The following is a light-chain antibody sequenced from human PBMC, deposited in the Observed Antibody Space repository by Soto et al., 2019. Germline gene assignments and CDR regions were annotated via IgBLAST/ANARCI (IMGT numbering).Light chain of an antibody. Sequence: EIVFTQSPATLSLSPGERATIYCRASQSVSSYLAWYQQKPGQAPRLLIYDASNRATGIPARFSGSGSGTDFTLTISSLEPEDFAVYYCQQRSNWITFGQGTRLEIK. J-gene: IGKJ5*01. V-gene: IGKV3-11*01. CDR3: QQRSNWIT. CDR1: QSVSSY. CDR2: DAS.